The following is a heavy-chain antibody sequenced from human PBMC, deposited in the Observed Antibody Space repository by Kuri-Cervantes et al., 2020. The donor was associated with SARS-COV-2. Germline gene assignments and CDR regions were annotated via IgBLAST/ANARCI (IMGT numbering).Heavy chain of an antibody. CDR1: GGSFSGYY. CDR3: ARGRQFWDIVVVVAARWFDP. Sequence: ESLKISCAVYGGSFSGYYWSWIRQPPGKGLEWIGEINHSGSTNHNPSLESRVTISVDTSKNQFSLKLSSVTAADTAVYYCARGRQFWDIVVVVAARWFDPWGQGTLVTVSS. V-gene: IGHV4-34*01. J-gene: IGHJ5*02. D-gene: IGHD2-15*01. CDR2: INHSGST.